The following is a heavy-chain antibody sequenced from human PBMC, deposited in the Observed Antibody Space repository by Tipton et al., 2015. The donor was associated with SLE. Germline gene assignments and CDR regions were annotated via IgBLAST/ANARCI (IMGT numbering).Heavy chain of an antibody. Sequence: SGFTFSNYGMHWVRQAPGKGLEWVAFIWYDGSKKYYADSVKGRFTISRDNSKNTLYLQMNSLRAEDTAVYYCAKDRTMVVDAFDIWGQGTMVTVSS. D-gene: IGHD4/OR15-4a*01. CDR2: IWYDGSKK. J-gene: IGHJ3*02. CDR3: AKDRTMVVDAFDI. CDR1: GFTFSNYG. V-gene: IGHV3-30*02.